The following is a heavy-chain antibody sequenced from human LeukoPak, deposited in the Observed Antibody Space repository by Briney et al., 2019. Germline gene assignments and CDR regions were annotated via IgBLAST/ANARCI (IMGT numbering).Heavy chain of an antibody. CDR3: AREEGCSSTSCYTAIDY. V-gene: IGHV1-2*02. Sequence: GASVKVSCKASGYTFTGYYMHWVRQAPGQGLEWMGWINPNSGGTNYAQKFQGRVTMTRDTSISTAYMELSRLRSDDTAVYYCAREEGCSSTSCYTAIDYWGQGTLVTVSS. CDR2: INPNSGGT. J-gene: IGHJ4*02. D-gene: IGHD2-2*02. CDR1: GYTFTGYY.